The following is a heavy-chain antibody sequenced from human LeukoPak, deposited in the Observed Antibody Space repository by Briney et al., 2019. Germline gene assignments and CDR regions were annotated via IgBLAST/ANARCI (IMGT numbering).Heavy chain of an antibody. CDR3: ARDGPIRGFPFQH. Sequence: SETLSLTCAVYGGSFSGYYWSWIRQPPGKGLEWIGEINHSGSTNYNPSLKSRVTISVDTSKNQFSLKLSSVTAADTAVYYCARDGPIRGFPFQHWGQGTLVTVSS. J-gene: IGHJ1*01. CDR1: GGSFSGYY. D-gene: IGHD3-10*01. V-gene: IGHV4-34*01. CDR2: INHSGST.